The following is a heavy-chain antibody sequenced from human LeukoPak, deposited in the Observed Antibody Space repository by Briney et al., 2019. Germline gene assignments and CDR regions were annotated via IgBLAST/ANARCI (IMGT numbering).Heavy chain of an antibody. Sequence: SETLSLTCAVYGGSFSGYYWSWIRQPPGKGLEWIGEINHSGSTNYNPSLKSRVTISVDTSKNQFSPKLSSVTAADTAVYYCARVTPTFDDYGDYPTDDRAGGVDYWGQGTLVTVSS. CDR2: INHSGST. CDR1: GGSFSGYY. V-gene: IGHV4-34*01. CDR3: ARVTPTFDDYGDYPTDDRAGGVDY. J-gene: IGHJ4*02. D-gene: IGHD4-17*01.